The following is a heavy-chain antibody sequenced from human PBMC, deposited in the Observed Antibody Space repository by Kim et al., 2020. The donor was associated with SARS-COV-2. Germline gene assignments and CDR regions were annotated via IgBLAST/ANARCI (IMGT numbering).Heavy chain of an antibody. D-gene: IGHD3-10*01. CDR2: ISSSSSYI. CDR3: ARSGFIVFDTPAPIDY. CDR1: GFTFSSYS. Sequence: GGSLRLSCAASGFTFSSYSMNWVRQAPGKGLEWVSSISSSSSYIYYADSVKGRFTISRDNAKNSLYLQMNSLRAEDTAVYYCARSGFIVFDTPAPIDYWGQGTLVTVSS. V-gene: IGHV3-21*04. J-gene: IGHJ4*02.